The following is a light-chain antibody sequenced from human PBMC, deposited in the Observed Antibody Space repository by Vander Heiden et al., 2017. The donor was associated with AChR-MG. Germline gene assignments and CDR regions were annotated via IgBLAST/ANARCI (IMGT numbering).Light chain of an antibody. CDR2: GAS. J-gene: IGKJ2*01. V-gene: IGKV3-15*01. CDR3: QQYNNGPPMYT. CDR1: QSISSN. Sequence: EIVMTQSPATLSVSLGERVTLSCRASQSISSNLAWYQQKPGEAPRLLIYGASTRATGIPGRFTGSGSGTEFTLAISSLQSEDFAVYYCQQYNNGPPMYTFGQGTNLEIK.